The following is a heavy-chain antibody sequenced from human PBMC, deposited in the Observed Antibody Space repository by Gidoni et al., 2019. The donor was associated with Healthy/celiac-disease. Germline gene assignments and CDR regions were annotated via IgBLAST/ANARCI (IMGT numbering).Heavy chain of an antibody. J-gene: IGHJ5*02. V-gene: IGHV1-69*01. Sequence: QVQLVQSGAEVKKPGSSVKVSCKASGGTFSSYAISWVRQAPGQGLEWMGGIIPIFGTANYAQKFQGRVTITADESTSTAYMELSSLRSEDTAVYYCANVVVIAMPSNNWFDPWGQGTLVTVSS. CDR2: IIPIFGTA. CDR1: GGTFSSYA. CDR3: ANVVVIAMPSNNWFDP. D-gene: IGHD2-21*01.